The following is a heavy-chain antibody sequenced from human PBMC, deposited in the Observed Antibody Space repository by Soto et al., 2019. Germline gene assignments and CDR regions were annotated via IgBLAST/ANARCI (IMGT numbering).Heavy chain of an antibody. V-gene: IGHV3-33*05. CDR3: ARWGTTGGLEV. J-gene: IGHJ4*02. D-gene: IGHD3-16*01. CDR2: TSYDGSNN. CDR1: GFTFRSYV. Sequence: QVQLVESGGGVVQPGTSLRLSCVGSGFTFRSYVIHWVRQAPGKGLEWVALTSYDGSNNFYGDSVKGRFTTYRHNSRNTVELQMDSLRCEDTALYYCARWGTTGGLEVWGQGTLVSVSS.